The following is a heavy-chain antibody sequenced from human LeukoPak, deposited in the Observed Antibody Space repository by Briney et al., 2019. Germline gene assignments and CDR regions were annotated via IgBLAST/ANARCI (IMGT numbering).Heavy chain of an antibody. V-gene: IGHV4-34*10. CDR2: IHHSGVT. J-gene: IGHJ4*02. Sequence: SETLSLTCAVYGGSFSGYYWSWIRQPPGKGLEWIATIHHSGVTYYNPSLKSRVTMSVDTSKNQFSLKLGSVTAASTAVYYCARYTANTAGYSFDFWGQGALVTVSS. D-gene: IGHD3-22*01. CDR1: GGSFSGYY. CDR3: ARYTANTAGYSFDF.